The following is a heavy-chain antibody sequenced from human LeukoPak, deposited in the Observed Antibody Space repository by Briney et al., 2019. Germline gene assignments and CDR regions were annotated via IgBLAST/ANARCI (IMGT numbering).Heavy chain of an antibody. V-gene: IGHV3-30*18. CDR3: AKVSVGATGDYYFDY. Sequence: SLGLSCAASGFTXXNXXMNWVRQAPGKGLEWVAXISNNGNNKNYPDSMEGRFTISRDNPRNTLYLQMNSLRAEDTAVYYCAKVSVGATGDYYFDYWGQGTLVTVSS. J-gene: IGHJ4*02. CDR1: GFTXXNXX. CDR2: ISNNGNNK. D-gene: IGHD1-26*01.